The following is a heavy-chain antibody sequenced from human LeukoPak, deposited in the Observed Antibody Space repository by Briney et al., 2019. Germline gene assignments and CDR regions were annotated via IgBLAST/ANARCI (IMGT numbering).Heavy chain of an antibody. D-gene: IGHD1-26*01. CDR1: GFSVSNKY. CDR2: IYSGGNT. CDR3: VRDSPTVGGYGMDV. Sequence: GESLRLSCAASGFSVSNKYMSWVRQAPGKGLEWVSVIYSGGNTYYADSVKGRFTISRDNSKNTLNLQMNSLRADDTAVYYCVRDSPTVGGYGMDVWGQGTKVTVSS. V-gene: IGHV3-53*01. J-gene: IGHJ6*02.